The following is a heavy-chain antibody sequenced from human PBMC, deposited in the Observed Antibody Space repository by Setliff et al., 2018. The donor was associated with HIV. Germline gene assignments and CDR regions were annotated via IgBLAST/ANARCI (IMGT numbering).Heavy chain of an antibody. CDR3: VRTIYEWGAFDI. D-gene: IGHD2-8*01. J-gene: IGHJ3*02. CDR2: IIPIYGTA. V-gene: IGHV1-69*05. Sequence: ASVKVSCKASGGSFNRFAISWVRQAPGQGLEWMGGIIPIYGTARYAQKFQGRVTMTKDTSTSTVYMQLSSLRSEDTAVYYCVRTIYEWGAFDIWGQGTMVTVSS. CDR1: GGSFNRFA.